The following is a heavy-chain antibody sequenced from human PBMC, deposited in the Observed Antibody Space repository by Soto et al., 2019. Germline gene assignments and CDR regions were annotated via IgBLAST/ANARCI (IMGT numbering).Heavy chain of an antibody. V-gene: IGHV3-23*01. D-gene: IGHD6-13*01. CDR3: AKSGGSSWCYYGMDV. CDR1: GFTFSSYA. CDR2: ISGSGGST. J-gene: IGHJ6*02. Sequence: GGSLRLSCAASGFTFSSYAMSWVRQAPGKGLEWVSAISGSGGSTYYADSVKGRFTISRDNSKNTLYLQMNSLRAEDTAVYYCAKSGGSSWCYYGMDVWGQGTTVTVSS.